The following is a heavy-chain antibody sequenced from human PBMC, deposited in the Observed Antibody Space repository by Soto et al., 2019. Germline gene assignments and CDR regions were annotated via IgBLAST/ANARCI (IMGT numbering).Heavy chain of an antibody. J-gene: IGHJ4*02. CDR3: ARGPPTWHPRDYYFDY. CDR1: GGSISSGDYY. Sequence: SETLSLTCTVSGGSISSGDYYWSWIRQPPGKGLEWIGYIYYSGSTYYNPSLKSRVTISVDTSKNQFSLKLCSVTAADTAVYYCARGPPTWHPRDYYFDYWGQGTLVTVSS. V-gene: IGHV4-30-4*01. CDR2: IYYSGST.